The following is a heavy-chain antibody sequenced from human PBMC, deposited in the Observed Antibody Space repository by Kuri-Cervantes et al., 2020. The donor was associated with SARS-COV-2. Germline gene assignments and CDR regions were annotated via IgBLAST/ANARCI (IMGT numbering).Heavy chain of an antibody. Sequence: GESLKISCVGSGFSFSTYAMSWVRQAPGKGLEWVAVISYDGSNKYYADSVKGRFTISRDNSKNTLYLQMNSLRAEDTAVYYCARDTAARYFDYWGQGTLVTVSS. D-gene: IGHD6-6*01. CDR2: ISYDGSNK. CDR3: ARDTAARYFDY. CDR1: GFSFSTYA. J-gene: IGHJ4*02. V-gene: IGHV3-30*04.